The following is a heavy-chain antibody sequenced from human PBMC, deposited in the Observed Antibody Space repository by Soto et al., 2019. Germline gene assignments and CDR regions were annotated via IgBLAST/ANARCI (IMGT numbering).Heavy chain of an antibody. CDR2: ITGASGDT. CDR1: GYTLTTYP. CDR3: ATALRFVDYLLKR. D-gene: IGHD3-9*01. J-gene: IGHJ4*02. Sequence: ASVKVSCKASGYTLTTYPLHWVRQAPGQSLEWMGYITGASGDTRYSQKFHDRVTITRDTSANTAYLELNSLTSEDTAVYYCATALRFVDYLLKRWGQGTLVTVSS. V-gene: IGHV1-3*01.